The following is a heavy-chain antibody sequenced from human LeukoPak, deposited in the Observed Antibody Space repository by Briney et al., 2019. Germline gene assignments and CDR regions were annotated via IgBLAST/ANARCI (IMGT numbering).Heavy chain of an antibody. J-gene: IGHJ4*02. V-gene: IGHV4-59*01. CDR1: GGSISSYY. CDR3: ASFSGGFDY. CDR2: IYYSGST. Sequence: QVQLQESGPGLVKPSETLSLTCTVSGGSISSYYWSRIRQPPGKGLEWIGYIYYSGSTNYNPSLKSRVTISVDTSKNQFSLKLSSVTAADTAVYYCASFSGGFDYWGQGTLVTVSS. D-gene: IGHD3-16*01.